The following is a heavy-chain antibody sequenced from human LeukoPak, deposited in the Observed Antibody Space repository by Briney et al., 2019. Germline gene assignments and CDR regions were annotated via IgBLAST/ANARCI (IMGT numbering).Heavy chain of an antibody. CDR2: IYYSGST. D-gene: IGHD6-13*01. CDR1: GCSISSYY. V-gene: IGHV4-59*01. Sequence: SETLSLTCTVSGCSISSYYWSWIRQPPGKGLEWIGYIYYSGSTNYNPSLKSRVTISVDTSKNQFSLKLSSVTAADTAVYYCARDRGSIAAAGNFDYWGQGTLVTVSS. J-gene: IGHJ4*02. CDR3: ARDRGSIAAAGNFDY.